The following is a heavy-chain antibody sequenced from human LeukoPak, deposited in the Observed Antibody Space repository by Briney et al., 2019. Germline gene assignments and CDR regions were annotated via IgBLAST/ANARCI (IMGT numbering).Heavy chain of an antibody. CDR2: IYYSGST. Sequence: PSETLSLTCTVSGGSISSSSYYWGWIRQPPGKGLEWIGYIYYSGSTNYNPSLKSRVTISVDTSKNQFSLKLSSVTAADTAVYYCARGGWGIAVAGQGFDPWGQGTLVTVSS. J-gene: IGHJ5*02. CDR3: ARGGWGIAVAGQGFDP. V-gene: IGHV4-61*05. D-gene: IGHD6-19*01. CDR1: GGSISSSSYY.